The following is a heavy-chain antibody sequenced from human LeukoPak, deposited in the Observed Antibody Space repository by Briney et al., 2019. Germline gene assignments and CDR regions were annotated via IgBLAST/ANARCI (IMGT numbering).Heavy chain of an antibody. CDR2: IYHSGST. V-gene: IGHV4-30-2*01. Sequence: PSETLSLTCAVSGGSISSGGYSWSWIRQPPGKGLEWIGYIYHSGSTYYNPSLKSRVTISVDRSKNQFSLKLSSVTAADTAVYYCARNRLTTVSWFDPWGQGTLVTASS. CDR3: ARNRLTTVSWFDP. CDR1: GGSISSGGYS. J-gene: IGHJ5*02. D-gene: IGHD4-11*01.